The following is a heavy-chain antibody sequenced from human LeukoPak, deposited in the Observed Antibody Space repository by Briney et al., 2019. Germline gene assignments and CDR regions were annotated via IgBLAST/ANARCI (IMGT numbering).Heavy chain of an antibody. Sequence: SVKVSCKASGGTFSSYAISWVRQAPGQGLEWMGGIIPIFGTANYAQKFQGRVTITADESTSTAYMELSSLRSEDTAVYYCARLEVITTEDASDIWGQGTTVTASS. CDR1: GGTFSSYA. CDR2: IIPIFGTA. CDR3: ARLEVITTEDASDI. D-gene: IGHD3-22*01. V-gene: IGHV1-69*13. J-gene: IGHJ3*02.